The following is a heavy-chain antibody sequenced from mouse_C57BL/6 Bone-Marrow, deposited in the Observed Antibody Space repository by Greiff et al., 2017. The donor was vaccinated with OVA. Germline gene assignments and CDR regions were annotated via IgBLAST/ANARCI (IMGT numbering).Heavy chain of an antibody. CDR1: GFNIKDYY. D-gene: IGHD2-1*01. Sequence: VQLKESGAELVKPGASVKLSCTASGFNIKDYYMHWVKQRTEQGLEWIGRIDPEDGETKYAPKFQGKATITADTSSNTAYLQLSSLTSEDTAVYYCARPHYNGNYHWYFDVWGTGTTVTVSS. V-gene: IGHV14-2*01. CDR2: IDPEDGET. CDR3: ARPHYNGNYHWYFDV. J-gene: IGHJ1*03.